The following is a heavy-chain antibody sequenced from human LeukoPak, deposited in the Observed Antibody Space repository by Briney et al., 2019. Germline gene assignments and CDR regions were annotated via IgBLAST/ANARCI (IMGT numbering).Heavy chain of an antibody. CDR1: GFTFSTYG. CDR2: IRYDGSDK. CDR3: AKAFGGYDYFDY. D-gene: IGHD5-12*01. Sequence: PGGSLRLSCAASGFTFSTYGMHWVRQAPGKGLEWVGFIRYDGSDKYYADSVKGRFTMSRDNSKNTLYLQMKSLRAEGTAVYYCAKAFGGYDYFDYWGQGTLVTVSS. J-gene: IGHJ4*02. V-gene: IGHV3-30*02.